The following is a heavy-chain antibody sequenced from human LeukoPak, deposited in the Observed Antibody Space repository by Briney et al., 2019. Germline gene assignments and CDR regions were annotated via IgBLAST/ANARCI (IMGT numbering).Heavy chain of an antibody. CDR3: AKWGPHCVGDYCPALDS. J-gene: IGHJ4*02. D-gene: IGHD2-21*02. CDR1: RFTFSNYW. Sequence: PGGSLRLSCVASRFTFSNYWMSWVRQAPGKGLEWVANINQDGSKKVYADSMKGRFTISRDNAKESFYLQLNSLRADDTAVYYCAKWGPHCVGDYCPALDSWGQGTLVTVSS. CDR2: INQDGSKK. V-gene: IGHV3-7*01.